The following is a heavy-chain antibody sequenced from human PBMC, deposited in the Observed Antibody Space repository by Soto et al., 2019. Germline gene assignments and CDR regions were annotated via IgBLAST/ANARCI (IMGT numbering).Heavy chain of an antibody. Sequence: ASVKVSCKASGGTFSSYAISWVRQAPGQGLEWMGGVIPIFGTANYAQKFQGRVTITADESTSTAYMELSSLRSEDTGVYYCARAPLGIAVAPKVWFDPWGQGTLVTVSS. V-gene: IGHV1-69*13. CDR3: ARAPLGIAVAPKVWFDP. CDR1: GGTFSSYA. J-gene: IGHJ5*02. D-gene: IGHD6-19*01. CDR2: VIPIFGTA.